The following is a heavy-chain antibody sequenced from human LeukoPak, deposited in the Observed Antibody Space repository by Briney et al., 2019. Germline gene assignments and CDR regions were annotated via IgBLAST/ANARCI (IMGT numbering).Heavy chain of an antibody. CDR1: GFIVNSYA. V-gene: IGHV3-66*02. Sequence: GGSLRLSCAASGFIVNSYAMSWVRQAPGKGLAWVSLIYSDGVTQYADSVKGRFTISRDNSKNTLYLQMNSLRDEDTAVYFCARDRAEGKTWVEFDPWGQGTLVTDSS. CDR3: ARDRAEGKTWVEFDP. CDR2: IYSDGVT. J-gene: IGHJ5*02.